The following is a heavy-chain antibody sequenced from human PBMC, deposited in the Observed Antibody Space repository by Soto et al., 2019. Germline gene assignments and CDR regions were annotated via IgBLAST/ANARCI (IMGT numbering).Heavy chain of an antibody. CDR2: IDTSSTKI. Sequence: GGSLRLSCAASGYTFSDYYMSWIRQAPGKGLEWISYIDTSSTKIYYADSVKGRFTISRDNAKNSLYLQMNSLRAEDTAVYYCAKLTDSSGWYMPIDYWGQGTLVTVSS. CDR1: GYTFSDYY. D-gene: IGHD6-19*01. J-gene: IGHJ4*02. V-gene: IGHV3-11*01. CDR3: AKLTDSSGWYMPIDY.